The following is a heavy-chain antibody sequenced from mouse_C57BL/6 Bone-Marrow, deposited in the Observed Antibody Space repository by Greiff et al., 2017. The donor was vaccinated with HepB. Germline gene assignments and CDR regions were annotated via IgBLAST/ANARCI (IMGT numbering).Heavy chain of an antibody. J-gene: IGHJ1*03. CDR3: TTDYYGSSFYWYFDV. V-gene: IGHV14-4*01. CDR1: GFNIKDDY. Sequence: EVMLVESGAELVRPGASVKLSCTASGFNIKDDYMHWVKQRPEQGLEWIGWIDPENGDTEYASKFQGKATITADTSSNTAYLQLSSLTSEDTAVYYCTTDYYGSSFYWYFDVWGTGTTVTVSS. CDR2: IDPENGDT. D-gene: IGHD1-1*01.